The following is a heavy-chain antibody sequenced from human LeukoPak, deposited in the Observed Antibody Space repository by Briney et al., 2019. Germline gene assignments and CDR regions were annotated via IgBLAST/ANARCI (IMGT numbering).Heavy chain of an antibody. Sequence: SGGSLRLSCAASGFTFSSYWMSWVRQAPGKGLEWVANIKQDGSEKYYVDSVKGRFTISRDNAKNSLYLQMNSLRAEDTAVYYCARDRVYGPKRHYYDTKRLGGQFDYWGQGTLVTVSS. V-gene: IGHV3-7*01. CDR3: ARDRVYGPKRHYYDTKRLGGQFDY. J-gene: IGHJ4*02. CDR2: IKQDGSEK. CDR1: GFTFSSYW. D-gene: IGHD3-22*01.